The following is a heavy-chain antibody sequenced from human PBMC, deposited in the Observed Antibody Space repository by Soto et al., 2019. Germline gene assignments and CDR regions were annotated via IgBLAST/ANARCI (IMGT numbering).Heavy chain of an antibody. CDR1: GYTFTSYY. D-gene: IGHD3-10*01. Sequence: ASVKVSCKASGYTFTSYYMHWVRQAPGQGLGWMGIINPSGGSTSYAQKFQGRVTMTRDTSTSTVCMELSSLRSEDTAVYYCAREAYYYGSGTTLSERGNWFDPWGQGTLVTVSS. J-gene: IGHJ5*02. V-gene: IGHV1-46*01. CDR2: INPSGGST. CDR3: AREAYYYGSGTTLSERGNWFDP.